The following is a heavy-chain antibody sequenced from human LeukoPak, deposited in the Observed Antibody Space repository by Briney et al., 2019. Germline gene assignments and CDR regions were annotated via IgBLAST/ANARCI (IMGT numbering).Heavy chain of an antibody. CDR2: ISGYNGNT. D-gene: IGHD1-26*01. CDR1: GYSFSSDG. V-gene: IGHV1-18*01. J-gene: IGHJ4*02. CDR3: ATLASGSYYVDY. Sequence: ASVKVSCKASGYSFSSDGISWVRQAPGQGLEWMGWISGYNGNTNYEQKFQGRVTMTEDTSTDTAYMELSSLRSEDTAVYYCATLASGSYYVDYWGQGTLVTVSS.